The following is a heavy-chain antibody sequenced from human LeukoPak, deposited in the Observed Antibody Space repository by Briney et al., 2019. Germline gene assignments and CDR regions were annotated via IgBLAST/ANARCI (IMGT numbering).Heavy chain of an antibody. Sequence: EASVKVSCKASGYTFTSYGISWVRQAPGQGLEWMGWISAYNGNTNYAQKLQGRVTMTTDTSTSTAYMELSSLRSEDTAVYYCARAPREGGWYGRGYYYYMDVWGKGTTVTVSS. J-gene: IGHJ6*03. V-gene: IGHV1-18*01. CDR3: ARAPREGGWYGRGYYYYMDV. CDR1: GYTFTSYG. D-gene: IGHD6-19*01. CDR2: ISAYNGNT.